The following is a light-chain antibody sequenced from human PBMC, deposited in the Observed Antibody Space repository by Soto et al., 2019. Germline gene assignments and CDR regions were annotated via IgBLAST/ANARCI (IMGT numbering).Light chain of an antibody. CDR1: QSISSW. V-gene: IGKV1-5*03. J-gene: IGKJ1*01. CDR2: KAS. CDR3: QQDNSYPET. Sequence: DIQMTQSPSTLSASVGDRVTITCRASQSISSWLAWYQQKPGKAPKLLIYKASSLESGVPSRLSGSGSGTEFTRTISSRQPDDFATYYCQQDNSYPETFGQGTKVEIK.